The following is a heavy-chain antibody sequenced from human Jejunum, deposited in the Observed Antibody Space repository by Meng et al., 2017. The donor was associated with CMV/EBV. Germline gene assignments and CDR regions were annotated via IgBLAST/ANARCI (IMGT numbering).Heavy chain of an antibody. CDR3: AREEGYTRPHYFDY. CDR2: IYSDGGTT. CDR1: GITFSSYA. V-gene: IGHV3-23*03. Sequence: AASGITFSSYAMTWVRQAPGKGLEWVAVIYSDGGTTDYADSVKGRFTISRDNSKNTLYLQMNSLRAEDTAVYYCAREEGYTRPHYFDYWGQEPWSPSPQ. J-gene: IGHJ4*01. D-gene: IGHD6-13*01.